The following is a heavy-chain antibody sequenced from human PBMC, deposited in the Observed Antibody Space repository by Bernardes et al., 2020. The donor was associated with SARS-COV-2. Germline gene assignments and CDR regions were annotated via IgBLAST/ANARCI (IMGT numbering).Heavy chain of an antibody. CDR2: IKSQRDGGTT. CDR1: GFSFTDAW. D-gene: IGHD4-17*01. V-gene: IGHV3-15*05. J-gene: IGHJ4*02. CDR3: VTTSYGDSLIHFDH. Sequence: GGSLRLSCVASGFSFTDAWMSWVRQAPGKGLEWVGRIKSQRDGGTTDYAAAVKGRFTLSRDDSKNILSLDMNSLKVEDTAFYFCVTTSYGDSLIHFDHWGQGPLVIVSS.